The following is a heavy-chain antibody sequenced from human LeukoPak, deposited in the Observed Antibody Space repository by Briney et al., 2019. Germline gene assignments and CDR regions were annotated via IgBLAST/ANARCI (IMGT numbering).Heavy chain of an antibody. CDR2: ISSSSSTI. CDR1: GFTFSSYS. J-gene: IGHJ3*02. D-gene: IGHD2-15*01. CDR3: ARGGYCSGGSCFSAGAFDI. V-gene: IGHV3-48*02. Sequence: GGSLRLPCAASGFTFSSYSMNWVRQAPGKGLEWLSYISSSSSTIYHADSVKGRFTISRDNAKKSLYLQMNSLRDEDTAVYYCARGGYCSGGSCFSAGAFDIWGQGTMVTVSS.